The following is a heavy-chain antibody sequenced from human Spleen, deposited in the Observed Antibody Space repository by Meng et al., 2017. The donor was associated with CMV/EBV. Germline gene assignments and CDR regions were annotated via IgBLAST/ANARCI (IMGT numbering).Heavy chain of an antibody. D-gene: IGHD3-16*01. J-gene: IGHJ6*02. CDR2: INHSGST. CDR1: GGSFSGYY. V-gene: IGHV4-34*01. Sequence: GSLRLSCAVYGGSFSGYYWSWIRQPPGKGLEWIGEINHSGSTNYNPSLKSRVTISVDTSKNQFSLRLSSVTAADTAVYYCAREGRGESLGMDVWGQGTTVTVSS. CDR3: AREGRGESLGMDV.